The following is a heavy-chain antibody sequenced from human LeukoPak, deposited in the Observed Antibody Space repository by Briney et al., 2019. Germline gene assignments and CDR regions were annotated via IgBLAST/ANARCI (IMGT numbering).Heavy chain of an antibody. D-gene: IGHD1-1*01. J-gene: IGHJ6*03. Sequence: GGSLRLSCAASGFTFSSHWMHWVRQAPGKGLVWVSRINTDGSTTNYADSVKGRFTISRDNAKNTLYLQMNSLRAEDTAVYYCARHQDGTLEYYYYYMDVWGKGTTVTVSS. CDR1: GFTFSSHW. CDR2: INTDGSTT. V-gene: IGHV3-74*01. CDR3: ARHQDGTLEYYYYYMDV.